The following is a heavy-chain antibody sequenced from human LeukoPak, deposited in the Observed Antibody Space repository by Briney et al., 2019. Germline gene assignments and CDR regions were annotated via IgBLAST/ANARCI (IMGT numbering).Heavy chain of an antibody. CDR3: ARDPVGHCSGGSCPPGYYYGMDV. CDR1: GGSVSSGSYH. Sequence: SQTLSLTCTVSGGSVSSGSYHWSWIRQPAGKGLEWIGRIYNNGITHYNPSLKSRVTMSIDTSKNQFSLKLSSVTAADTAVYYCARDPVGHCSGGSCPPGYYYGMDVWGQGTTVTVSS. J-gene: IGHJ6*02. CDR2: IYNNGIT. V-gene: IGHV4-61*02. D-gene: IGHD2-15*01.